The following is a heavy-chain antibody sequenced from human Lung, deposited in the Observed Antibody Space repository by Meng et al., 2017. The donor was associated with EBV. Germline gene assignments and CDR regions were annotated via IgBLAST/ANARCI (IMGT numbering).Heavy chain of an antibody. D-gene: IGHD2-21*01. V-gene: IGHV4-4*02. Sequence: SGLGPVHPSGSRALTCAFPGGSIILGDRWRWVRQSPGKGLEWIGEIHHSRRTNYNPSLKGRIPMSLDKPKNQFSLKLRSVTAADTAVYYCARVCDSAYSLGYWGQGTLVTVSS. CDR1: GGSIILGDR. CDR3: ARVCDSAYSLGY. J-gene: IGHJ4*02. CDR2: IHHSRRT.